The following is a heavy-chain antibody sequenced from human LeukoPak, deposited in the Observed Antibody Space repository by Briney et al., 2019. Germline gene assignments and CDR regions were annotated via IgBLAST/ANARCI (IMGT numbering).Heavy chain of an antibody. V-gene: IGHV3-7*04. CDR2: IKQDGSDK. CDR1: GFTFSRYW. J-gene: IGHJ3*01. D-gene: IGHD3-3*02. Sequence: PGGSLRLSCAVSGFTFSRYWMSCVRQAPGKGLQWVANIKQDGSDKYYVDSVKGRFTISRDNAKNSLNLQMSRLRAEDTAVYYCAREGLWVEPDSGKTRRPYLDNWGQGTMVTVSS. CDR3: AREGLWVEPDSGKTRRPYLDN.